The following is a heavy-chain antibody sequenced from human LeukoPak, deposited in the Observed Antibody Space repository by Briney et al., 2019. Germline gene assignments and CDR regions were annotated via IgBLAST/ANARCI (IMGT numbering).Heavy chain of an antibody. D-gene: IGHD3-22*01. V-gene: IGHV3-11*01. CDR2: ISSSGSTI. J-gene: IGHJ3*02. CDR3: ARDYYYDSSGYDAFDI. Sequence: GGSLRLSCAASGFTVSSNYMSWIRQAPGKGLEWVSYISSSGSTIYYADSVKGRFTISRDNAKNSLYLQMNSLRAEDTAVYYCARDYYYDSSGYDAFDIWGQGTMVTVSS. CDR1: GFTVSSNY.